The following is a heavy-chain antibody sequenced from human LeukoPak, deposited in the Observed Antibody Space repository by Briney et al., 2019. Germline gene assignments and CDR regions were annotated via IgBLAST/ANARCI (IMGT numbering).Heavy chain of an antibody. D-gene: IGHD3-3*02. J-gene: IGHJ4*02. Sequence: GGSLRLSCAASGCTFSRYWMSWVRQAPGKGLEWVANIKQDGSEKYYVDSVKGRFTISRDNAKNSLYLQMNSLTAEDSAVYYCAREPGISRHFWDYWGQGTLVTVSS. V-gene: IGHV3-7*01. CDR3: AREPGISRHFWDY. CDR2: IKQDGSEK. CDR1: GCTFSRYW.